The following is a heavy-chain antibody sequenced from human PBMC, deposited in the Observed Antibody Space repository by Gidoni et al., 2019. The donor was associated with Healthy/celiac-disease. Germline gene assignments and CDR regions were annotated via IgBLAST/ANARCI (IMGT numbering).Heavy chain of an antibody. Sequence: QVQLQESGPGLVKPSGTLSLTCAVSGGSIRSSNWWSWVRQPPGKGLEWIGEIYHSGSTNYNPSLKSRVTISVDKSKNQFSLKLSSVTAADTAVYYCARVDGRQTEYVWYYGMDVWGQGTTVTVSS. J-gene: IGHJ6*02. CDR2: IYHSGST. V-gene: IGHV4-4*02. D-gene: IGHD3-16*01. CDR1: GGSIRSSNW. CDR3: ARVDGRQTEYVWYYGMDV.